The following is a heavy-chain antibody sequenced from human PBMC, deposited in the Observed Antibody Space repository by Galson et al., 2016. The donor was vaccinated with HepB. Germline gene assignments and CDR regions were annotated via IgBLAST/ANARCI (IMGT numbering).Heavy chain of an antibody. CDR2: IKQDGSEK. CDR3: ARERGGTXSNCFDY. CDR1: XXXFSRSX. J-gene: IGHJ4*02. V-gene: IGHV3-7*03. D-gene: IGHD1-26*01. Sequence: RLSCAASXXXFSRSXXSWVRXAPGKGLEXXXNIKQDGSEKYYVDSVKGRFTISRDNAKNSLYLQINSLSAEDTAVYYCARERGGTXSNCFDYXGQGTMVTXXS.